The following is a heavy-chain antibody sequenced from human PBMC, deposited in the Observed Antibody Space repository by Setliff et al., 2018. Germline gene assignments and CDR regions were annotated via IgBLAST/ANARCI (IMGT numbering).Heavy chain of an antibody. D-gene: IGHD3-3*01. V-gene: IGHV1-69*11. Sequence: SVKVSCKVSGGAFSNYGLTWVRQAPGQGLVWMGRIIPILETTDYAQNFQGRVSITADESTRTAYMELSHLTFEDTAVYYCARWNGSGYFYYWGQGTWVTVSS. CDR2: IIPILETT. CDR1: GGAFSNYG. J-gene: IGHJ4*02. CDR3: ARWNGSGYFYY.